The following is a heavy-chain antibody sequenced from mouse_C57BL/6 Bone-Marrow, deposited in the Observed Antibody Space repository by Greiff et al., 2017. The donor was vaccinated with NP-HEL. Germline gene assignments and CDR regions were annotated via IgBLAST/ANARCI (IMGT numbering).Heavy chain of an antibody. CDR3: ARSHYCCGSSGFAY. CDR1: GYTFTNYW. Sequence: QVQLQQSGAELVRPGTSVKMSCKASGYTFTNYWIGWAKQRPGHGLEWIGDIYPGGGYTNYNEKFKGKATLTADKSSSTAYMQFSSLTSEDSAIYYCARSHYCCGSSGFAYWGQGTLVTVSA. D-gene: IGHD1-1*01. V-gene: IGHV1-63*01. CDR2: IYPGGGYT. J-gene: IGHJ3*01.